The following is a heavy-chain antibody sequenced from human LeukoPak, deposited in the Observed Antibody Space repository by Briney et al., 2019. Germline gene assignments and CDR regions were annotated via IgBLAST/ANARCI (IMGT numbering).Heavy chain of an antibody. CDR2: IYSGGST. Sequence: PGGSLRLSCAASGFTVSSNYMSWVRQAPGKGLEWVSVIYSGGSTYYADSVKGRFTISRDNSKNTLYLQMNSLRAEDTAVYYCARDVPYSSSWGAFDIWGQGTMVTVSS. D-gene: IGHD6-13*01. V-gene: IGHV3-53*01. CDR3: ARDVPYSSSWGAFDI. J-gene: IGHJ3*02. CDR1: GFTVSSNY.